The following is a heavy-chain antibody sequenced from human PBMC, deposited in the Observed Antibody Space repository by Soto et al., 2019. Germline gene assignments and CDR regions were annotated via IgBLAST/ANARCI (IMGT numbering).Heavy chain of an antibody. CDR3: ARDVDAYNSTGY. Sequence: GASVKVSCKASGYIFTSLAMHWVRQAPGQRLEWMGWINPGNGNTKYSQSFQGRVTITRDTSASTAYMELSSLRSEDTAVYFFARDVDAYNSTGYCGQXSLVTVSA. CDR2: INPGNGNT. V-gene: IGHV1-3*01. CDR1: GYIFTSLA. D-gene: IGHD1-1*01. J-gene: IGHJ4*02.